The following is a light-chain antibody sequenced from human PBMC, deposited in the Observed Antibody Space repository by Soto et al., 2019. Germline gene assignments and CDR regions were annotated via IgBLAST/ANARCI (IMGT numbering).Light chain of an antibody. CDR3: QQYNSYCT. CDR1: QSITGW. CDR2: DAS. J-gene: IGKJ1*01. Sequence: DIQMTQSPSTLSSSVGDRVTITCRASQSITGWLAWYQQKPGKAPKLLIYDASSLESGVPSRFSCSGSWTEFTLTLSSLQPDDFATYYCQQYNSYCTFGQGTKVEIK. V-gene: IGKV1-5*01.